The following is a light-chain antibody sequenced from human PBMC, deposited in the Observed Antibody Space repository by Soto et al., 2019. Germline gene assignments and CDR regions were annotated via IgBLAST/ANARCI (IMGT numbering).Light chain of an antibody. CDR3: QQYESYSPLT. V-gene: IGKV1-5*01. CDR2: DAY. J-gene: IGKJ4*01. Sequence: DIQMTQSPSILSASVGDRVTITCRASQSIRSSLAWYQQKPGKAPKLLIYDAYSLESGVPSRFSGRRSGTEFTLTIAGLQPEDFATYYCQQYESYSPLTFGGGTKVEIK. CDR1: QSIRSS.